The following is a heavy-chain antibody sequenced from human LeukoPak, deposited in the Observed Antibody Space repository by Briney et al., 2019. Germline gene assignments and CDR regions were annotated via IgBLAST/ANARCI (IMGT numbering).Heavy chain of an antibody. CDR3: ARGSSGSYFNY. D-gene: IGHD3-10*01. CDR1: GESINNYF. CDR2: IFPSGGS. J-gene: IGHJ4*02. Sequence: SETLSLTCTVSGESINNYFYSWVRQPAGKGLEWIGRIFPSGGSNYNPSIKSRVTMSVDTSKSQASLKLSSLTAADTAVYYCARGSSGSYFNYWGQGALVTVSS. V-gene: IGHV4-4*07.